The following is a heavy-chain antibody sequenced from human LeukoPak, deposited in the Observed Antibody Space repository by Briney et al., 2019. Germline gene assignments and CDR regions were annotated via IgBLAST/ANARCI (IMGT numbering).Heavy chain of an antibody. CDR3: ARGRYSGSYLLDY. CDR2: ISSSSTYK. J-gene: IGHJ4*02. D-gene: IGHD1-26*01. V-gene: IGHV3-21*01. CDR1: GFTFSSYS. Sequence: GGSLRLSCAASGFTFSSYSMSWVRQGPGKGLEWVSSISSSSTYKYYAGSVKGRFTISRDNAKNSLYLQMNSLRAEDTALYYCARGRYSGSYLLDYWGQGTLVTVSS.